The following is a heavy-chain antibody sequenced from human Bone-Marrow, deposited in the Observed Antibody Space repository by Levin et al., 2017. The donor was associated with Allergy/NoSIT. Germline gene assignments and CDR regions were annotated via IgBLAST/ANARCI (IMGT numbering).Heavy chain of an antibody. CDR2: ISRRSGYI. V-gene: IGHV3-9*01. J-gene: IGHJ6*02. Sequence: SLKISCSASGFTFDGYAMHWVRQVPGKGLEWVSGISRRSGYIDYADSMRGRFTISRDNARNSLYLQMNGLRPEDTALYYCAKDLRFTYGSEHFYYYGLDAWGRGTTVIVS. CDR1: GFTFDGYA. CDR3: AKDLRFTYGSEHFYYYGLDA. D-gene: IGHD3-10*01.